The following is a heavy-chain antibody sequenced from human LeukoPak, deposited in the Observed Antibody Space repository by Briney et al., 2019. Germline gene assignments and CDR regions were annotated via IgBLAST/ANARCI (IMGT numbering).Heavy chain of an antibody. Sequence: PSETLSLTCTVSGGSISSYYWSWIRQPPGKGLEWIGYIYYSGSTNYNPSLKSRVTISVDTSKSQFSLKLSSVTAADTAVYYCAREGTPYDFWSGYSWAPFDPWGQGTLVTVSS. V-gene: IGHV4-59*01. CDR2: IYYSGST. CDR3: AREGTPYDFWSGYSWAPFDP. J-gene: IGHJ5*02. D-gene: IGHD3-3*01. CDR1: GGSISSYY.